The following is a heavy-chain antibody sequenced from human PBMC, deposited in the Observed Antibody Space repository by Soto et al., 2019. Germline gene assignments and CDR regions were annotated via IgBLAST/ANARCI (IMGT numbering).Heavy chain of an antibody. Sequence: SETLSLTCTVSGGSISSRDSYWGWIRQPPGKGLEWIGSFHYSGSTYYNPSLKSRVTISVDTSKNQLSLRVTSVTAADTAVYYCARGFGRSHFDYWGQGVLVTVSS. D-gene: IGHD3-16*01. J-gene: IGHJ4*02. CDR1: GGSISSRDSY. V-gene: IGHV4-39*01. CDR3: ARGFGRSHFDY. CDR2: FHYSGST.